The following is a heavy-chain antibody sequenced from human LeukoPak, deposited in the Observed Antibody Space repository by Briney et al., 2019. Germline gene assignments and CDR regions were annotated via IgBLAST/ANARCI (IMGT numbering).Heavy chain of an antibody. CDR3: ARGNFDWLPRDY. V-gene: IGHV4-59*08. CDR1: GGSISSYY. J-gene: IGHJ4*02. Sequence: SETLSLTCTVSGGSISSYYWSWIRQPPGKGLEWIGYIYYSGSTNYNPSLKSRVTISVDTSKNQFSLELSSVTAADTAVYYCARGNFDWLPRDYWGQGTLVTVSS. D-gene: IGHD3-9*01. CDR2: IYYSGST.